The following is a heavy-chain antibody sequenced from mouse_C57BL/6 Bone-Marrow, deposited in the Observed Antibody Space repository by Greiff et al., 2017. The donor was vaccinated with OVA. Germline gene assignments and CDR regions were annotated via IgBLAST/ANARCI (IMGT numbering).Heavy chain of an antibody. Sequence: VQLQQPGAELVKPGASVKMSCKASGYTFTSYWITWVKQRPGQGLEWIGDIYPGSGSTNYTEKFKSKATLTVDTSSSTAYMQLSSLTSVDSAVYYCASRAVGRDWYFDVWGTGTTVTVSS. V-gene: IGHV1-55*01. CDR1: GYTFTSYW. CDR3: ASRAVGRDWYFDV. CDR2: IYPGSGST. J-gene: IGHJ1*03. D-gene: IGHD4-1*01.